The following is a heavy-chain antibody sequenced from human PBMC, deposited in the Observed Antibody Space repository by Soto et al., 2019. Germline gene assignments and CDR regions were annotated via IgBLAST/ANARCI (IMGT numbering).Heavy chain of an antibody. V-gene: IGHV3-23*01. CDR1: GITFTSYV. Sequence: EVQMLESGGGLVQPGGSLRLSCAASGITFTSYVMSWVRQAPGKGLEWVSAISGNGGNTYYADSVKGRFTISRDNSKNTLYLQMYSLRAEDTAVYYSAKVPYNSWSNLYFDYWGQGTLVTVSS. J-gene: IGHJ4*02. CDR2: ISGNGGNT. CDR3: AKVPYNSWSNLYFDY. D-gene: IGHD6-6*01.